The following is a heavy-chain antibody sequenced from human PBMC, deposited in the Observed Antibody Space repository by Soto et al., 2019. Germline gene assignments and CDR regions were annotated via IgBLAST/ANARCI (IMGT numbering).Heavy chain of an antibody. CDR3: ARVVQIAARPVGKSASFDP. D-gene: IGHD6-6*01. CDR2: ISSSSSTI. V-gene: IGHV3-48*01. Sequence: GGSLRLSCAASGFTFNSYSMNWVRQAPGKGLEWVSYISSSSSTIYYADSVKGRFTISRENAKNPLYLQMNSLRAEDTAVYYCARVVQIAARPVGKSASFDPWGQGTLVTVSS. CDR1: GFTFNSYS. J-gene: IGHJ5*02.